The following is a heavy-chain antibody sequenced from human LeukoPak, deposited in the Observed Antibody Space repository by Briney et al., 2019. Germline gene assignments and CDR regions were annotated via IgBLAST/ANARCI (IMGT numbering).Heavy chain of an antibody. V-gene: IGHV3-20*01. Sequence: GASLRLSCAASGFTFENYGMSWVRQVPGKGLEWVSGINWSGGSTDYADSVKGRFTISRDNAKNSVYLQMNNLRAEDTALYHCARDVGYEYFWFDPWGQGTLVTVSS. CDR2: INWSGGST. CDR1: GFTFENYG. J-gene: IGHJ5*02. D-gene: IGHD5-12*01. CDR3: ARDVGYEYFWFDP.